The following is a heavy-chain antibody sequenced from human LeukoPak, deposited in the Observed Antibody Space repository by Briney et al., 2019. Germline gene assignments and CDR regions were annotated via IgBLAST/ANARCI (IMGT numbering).Heavy chain of an antibody. D-gene: IGHD4-23*01. V-gene: IGHV3-53*01. CDR3: ARGATVITPPLDY. CDR2: VYSGGST. Sequence: PGGSLRLSCAASGFTVSSTDMSWVRQAPGKGLEWVSAVYSGGSTFYADSVKGRFTISRDNAKSSLYLQLNSLRAEDTAVYYCARGATVITPPLDYWGQGTLVTVSS. CDR1: GFTVSSTD. J-gene: IGHJ4*02.